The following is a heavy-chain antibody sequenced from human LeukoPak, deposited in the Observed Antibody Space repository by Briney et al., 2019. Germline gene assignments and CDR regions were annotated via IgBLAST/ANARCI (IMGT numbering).Heavy chain of an antibody. CDR3: AKAPQQLVQFFQH. V-gene: IGHV4-39*07. D-gene: IGHD6-13*01. Sequence: SETLSLTCTVSGGFINTSSNYWGWIRQSPGKGLEWLGTVSYTDNTYYNPSLKSRVIISQDLSKNQFSLKLSSVTAADTAMYYCAKAPQQLVQFFQHWGQGTLVAVSS. CDR2: VSYTDNT. CDR1: GGFINTSSNY. J-gene: IGHJ1*01.